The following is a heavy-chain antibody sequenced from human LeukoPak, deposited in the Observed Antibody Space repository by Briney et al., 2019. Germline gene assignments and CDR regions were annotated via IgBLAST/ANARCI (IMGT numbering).Heavy chain of an antibody. CDR2: ISSSGSTI. CDR1: GFTFSDYY. J-gene: IGHJ4*02. CDR3: VRDRGWLQLEFYFDY. V-gene: IGHV3-11*01. Sequence: PGGSLRLSCAASGFTFSDYYMSWIRQAPGKGLEWVSYISSSGSTIYYADSVKGRFTISRDNAKNSLYLQMNSLRAEDTAVYYCVRDRGWLQLEFYFDYWGQGTLVTVSS. D-gene: IGHD3-3*01.